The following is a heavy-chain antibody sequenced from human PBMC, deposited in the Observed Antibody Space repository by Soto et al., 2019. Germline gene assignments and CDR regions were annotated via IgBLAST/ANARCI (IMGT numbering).Heavy chain of an antibody. J-gene: IGHJ4*02. D-gene: IGHD6-13*01. V-gene: IGHV3-30*03. CDR2: ISYDGRNE. Sequence: GGSLRLSCTVSGFTFSAFAMYWVRQAPGKGLEWVALISYDGRNEDYAESVRGRFTISRDNSKNTLYLDMNSLSAADTAMYYCASLQVPGNFDHWGQGTLVTVSS. CDR1: GFTFSAFA. CDR3: ASLQVPGNFDH.